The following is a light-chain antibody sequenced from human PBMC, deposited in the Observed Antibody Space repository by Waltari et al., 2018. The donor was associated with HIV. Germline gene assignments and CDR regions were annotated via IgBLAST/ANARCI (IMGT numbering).Light chain of an antibody. J-gene: IGKJ4*01. CDR3: QQYFSLPHT. CDR2: WAS. V-gene: IGKV4-1*01. CDR1: RTVLYSSNNQNY. Sequence: DIVMTQSPDSLPVSLGERATINCRASRTVLYSSNNQNYLAWYQQKPGHPPKVVLHWASTRAFGVPGRFSGSGSGTNFSLTISSLQADDVAMYFCQQYFSLPHTIGGGTKLEIK.